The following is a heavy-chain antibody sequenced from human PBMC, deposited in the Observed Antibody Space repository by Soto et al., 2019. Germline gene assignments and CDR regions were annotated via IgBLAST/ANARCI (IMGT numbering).Heavy chain of an antibody. Sequence: PSETLSLTCTVSGGSISPYYWSWIRQPPGKGVEWIGYVYYSGNTNYNPSLESRVTIPVDTSRNRFSLNLTSATAADTAVYYCARKGAAASYAHYYMDVWGRGTAVTVSS. CDR3: ARKGAAASYAHYYMDV. V-gene: IGHV4-59*01. CDR2: VYYSGNT. CDR1: GGSISPYY. J-gene: IGHJ6*03. D-gene: IGHD6-13*01.